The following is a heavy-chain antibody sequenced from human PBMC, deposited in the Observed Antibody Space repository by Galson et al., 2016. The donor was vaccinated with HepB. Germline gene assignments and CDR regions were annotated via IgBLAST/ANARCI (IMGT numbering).Heavy chain of an antibody. D-gene: IGHD2-15*01. V-gene: IGHV6-1*01. J-gene: IGHJ5*02. CDR3: ARLNNDVVVDGKLGFDP. CDR1: WDSVSTYSAS. Sequence: CAISWDSVSTYSASWHWIRQSPSRGLEWLGRTYYRSKWFNDYAGSVKSRITINADTSKNRFSLQLNSVTPEDAAVYYCARLNNDVVVDGKLGFDPWGQGLLVTVSS. CDR2: TYYRSKWFN.